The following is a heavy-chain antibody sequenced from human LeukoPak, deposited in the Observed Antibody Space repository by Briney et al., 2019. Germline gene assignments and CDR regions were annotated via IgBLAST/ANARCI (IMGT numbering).Heavy chain of an antibody. CDR2: IYHGGST. J-gene: IGHJ6*03. V-gene: IGHV4-38-2*02. Sequence: SETLSLTCTVSGYSISSGYYWGWIRQPPGKGLEWIGSIYHGGSTYYNLSLKSRVTISVGTSKNQFSLQLSSVTPDDTAVYFCARQLVAPPPKYYYYMDVWGKGTTVTVSS. CDR3: ARQLVAPPPKYYYYMDV. CDR1: GYSISSGYY. D-gene: IGHD2-21*01.